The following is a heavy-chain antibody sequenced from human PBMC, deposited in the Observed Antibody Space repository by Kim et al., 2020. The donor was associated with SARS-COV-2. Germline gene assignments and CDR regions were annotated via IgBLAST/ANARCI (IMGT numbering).Heavy chain of an antibody. Sequence: SETLSLTCAVYGGSFSGYYWSWIRQPPGKGLEWIGEINHSGSTNYNPSLKSRVTISVDTSKNQFSLKLSSVTAADTAVYYCARGRVWVRSYNWNRNYYYYYMDVWGKGTTVTVSS. CDR3: ARGRVWVRSYNWNRNYYYYYMDV. D-gene: IGHD1-20*01. CDR2: INHSGST. CDR1: GGSFSGYY. V-gene: IGHV4-34*01. J-gene: IGHJ6*03.